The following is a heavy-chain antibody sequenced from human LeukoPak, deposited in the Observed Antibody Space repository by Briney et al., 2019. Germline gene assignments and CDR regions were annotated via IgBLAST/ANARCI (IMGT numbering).Heavy chain of an antibody. J-gene: IGHJ4*02. CDR3: AKDRGGSGWYKGGFDY. D-gene: IGHD6-19*01. CDR2: IRYDGSNK. V-gene: IGHV3-30*02. Sequence: PGGSLRLSCAASGFTFSSYGRHWVRQAPGKGLEWVAFIRYDGSNKYYADSVKGRFTISRDNSKNTLYLQMNSLRAEDTAVYYCAKDRGGSGWYKGGFDYWGQGTLVTVSS. CDR1: GFTFSSYG.